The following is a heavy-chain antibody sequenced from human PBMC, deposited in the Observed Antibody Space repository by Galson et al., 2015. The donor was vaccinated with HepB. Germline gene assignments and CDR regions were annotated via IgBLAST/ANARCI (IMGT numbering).Heavy chain of an antibody. V-gene: IGHV4-34*01. CDR2: INHSGST. CDR1: GGSFSGYY. J-gene: IGHJ6*03. D-gene: IGHD2-2*01. Sequence: TLSLTCTVYGGSFSGYYWSWIRQPPGKGLEWIGEINHSGSTNYNPSLKSRVTISVDTSKNQFSLKLSSVTAADTAVYYCAREVGSIVVVPAAMYGGSVEPGRGGPYYYYYMDVWGKGTTVTVSS. CDR3: AREVGSIVVVPAAMYGGSVEPGRGGPYYYYYMDV.